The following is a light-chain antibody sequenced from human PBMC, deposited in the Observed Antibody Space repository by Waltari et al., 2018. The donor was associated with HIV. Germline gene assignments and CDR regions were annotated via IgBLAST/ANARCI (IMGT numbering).Light chain of an antibody. J-gene: IGLJ2*01. Sequence: SYELTQAPSVSVSPGQTARITCSGDVLPKEYAYWYQQKSGQAPVLVIYEDTKRPSGIPERFSGSSSVTMATLTISGAQVEDEADYYCYSTNIRGNHRLFGGGTKLTVL. CDR2: EDT. CDR3: YSTNIRGNHRL. CDR1: VLPKEY. V-gene: IGLV3-10*01.